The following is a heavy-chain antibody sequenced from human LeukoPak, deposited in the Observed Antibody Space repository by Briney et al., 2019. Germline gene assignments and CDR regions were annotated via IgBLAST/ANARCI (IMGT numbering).Heavy chain of an antibody. CDR2: ISYDGSSK. CDR1: GLTFSDYG. V-gene: IGHV3-30*18. D-gene: IGHD4-17*01. J-gene: IGHJ4*02. CDR3: AKGTIITVTPPVH. Sequence: PGGSLRLSCAAPGLTFSDYGMHWVRQAPGKGLEWVAVISYDGSSKYYADSIKGRFIISRDNSNDTLYLQMNSLRVEDTAVYYCAKGTIITVTPPVHWGQGTLVTVSS.